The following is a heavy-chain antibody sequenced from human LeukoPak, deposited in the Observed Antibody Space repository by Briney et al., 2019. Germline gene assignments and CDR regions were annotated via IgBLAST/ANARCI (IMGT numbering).Heavy chain of an antibody. D-gene: IGHD3-22*01. CDR2: IRYDGSDK. J-gene: IGHJ3*02. CDR1: GFTFSSYG. CDR3: ASRCYYDSSGYSPYDAFDI. Sequence: GGSLRLSCAASGFTFSSYGMHWVRQAPGKGLEWVAFIRYDGSDKYYADSVKGRFTISRDNSKNTLYLQMNSLRAEDTAVYYCASRCYYDSSGYSPYDAFDIWGQGTMVTVSS. V-gene: IGHV3-30*02.